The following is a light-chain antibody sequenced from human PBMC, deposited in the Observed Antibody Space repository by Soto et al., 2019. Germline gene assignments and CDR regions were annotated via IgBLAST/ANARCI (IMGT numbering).Light chain of an antibody. CDR1: QSVSSN. CDR2: GAS. V-gene: IGKV3-15*01. Sequence: EIVMTQSPATLSVSPGERATLSCRASQSVSSNLAWYQQKPGQAPRLLIYGASTSATGIPARFSGSGSGIEFTLTISSLQSEDFAVYYCQQYNNWPQTFGQGTKVEIK. J-gene: IGKJ1*01. CDR3: QQYNNWPQT.